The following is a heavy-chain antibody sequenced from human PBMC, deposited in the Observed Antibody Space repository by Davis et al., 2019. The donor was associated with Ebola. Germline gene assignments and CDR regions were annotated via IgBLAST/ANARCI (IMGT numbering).Heavy chain of an antibody. J-gene: IGHJ6*02. CDR3: AGSRYSIAAAGTKGYYYYYGMDV. CDR1: GFTFSSYS. V-gene: IGHV3-21*01. Sequence: GESLKISCAASGFTFSSYSMNWVRQAPGKGLEWVSSISSSSSYIYYADSVKGRFTISRDNAKNSLYLQMNSLRAEDTAVYYCAGSRYSIAAAGTKGYYYYYGMDVWGQGTTVTVSS. CDR2: ISSSSSYI. D-gene: IGHD6-13*01.